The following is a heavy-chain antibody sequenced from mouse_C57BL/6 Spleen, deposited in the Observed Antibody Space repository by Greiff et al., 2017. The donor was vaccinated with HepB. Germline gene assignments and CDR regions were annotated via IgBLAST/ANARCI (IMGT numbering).Heavy chain of an antibody. CDR3: ARTWDGYGSRIWYFDV. J-gene: IGHJ1*03. D-gene: IGHD1-1*01. CDR2: IYPRSGNT. V-gene: IGHV1-81*01. CDR1: GYTFTSYG. Sequence: VQLQQSGAELARPGASVKLSCKASGYTFTSYGISWVKQRTGQGLEWIGEIYPRSGNTYYNEKFKGKATLTADKSSSTAYMEIRSLTSEDSAGYFCARTWDGYGSRIWYFDVWGTGTTVTVSS.